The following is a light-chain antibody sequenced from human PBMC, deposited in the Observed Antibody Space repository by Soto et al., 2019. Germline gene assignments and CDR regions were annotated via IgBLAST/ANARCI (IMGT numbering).Light chain of an antibody. Sequence: QLVLTLSPSASASLGTSGKLTCTLISGQSSYAIAWRQQQPEKGPRFLMKLNSDGSHSKGDGIPDHFSGSSSGAERYLTISSLQSEDGADYYCQTCGSGSVLFAVGTKLT. CDR1: SGQSSYA. V-gene: IGLV4-69*01. J-gene: IGLJ2*01. CDR2: LNSDGSH. CDR3: QTCGSGSVL.